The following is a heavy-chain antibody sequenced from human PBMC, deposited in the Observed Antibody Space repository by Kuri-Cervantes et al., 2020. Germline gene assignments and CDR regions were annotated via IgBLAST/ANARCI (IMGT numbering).Heavy chain of an antibody. J-gene: IGHJ5*02. CDR1: GFTFSSYS. CDR2: IYSGGST. Sequence: GGSLRLSCAASGFTFSSYSMSWVRQAPGKGLEWVSVIYSGGSTYYADSVKGRFTISRDNSKNTLYLQMNSLRAEDTAVYYCARVVGGSYSGNWFDPWGQGTLVTVSS. CDR3: ARVVGGSYSGNWFDP. V-gene: IGHV3-53*01. D-gene: IGHD1-26*01.